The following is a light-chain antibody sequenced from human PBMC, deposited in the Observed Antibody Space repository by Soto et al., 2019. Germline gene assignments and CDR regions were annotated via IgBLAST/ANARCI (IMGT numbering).Light chain of an antibody. CDR2: EVS. Sequence: QSALTQPASVSGSPGQSITISCTGTSSDVGGYIYVSWYQQHPGKAPKLMIYEVSNRPSGVSNRFSGSKSGNTASLTISGLQAEDEADYYCSSYSSSNTRYVFGTVTKVTV. V-gene: IGLV2-14*01. J-gene: IGLJ1*01. CDR3: SSYSSSNTRYV. CDR1: SSDVGGYIY.